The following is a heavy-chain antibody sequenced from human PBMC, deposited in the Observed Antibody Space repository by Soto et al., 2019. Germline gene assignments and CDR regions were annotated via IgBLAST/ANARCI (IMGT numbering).Heavy chain of an antibody. D-gene: IGHD3-10*01. J-gene: IGHJ4*02. V-gene: IGHV3-53*01. CDR1: GFTVSNNY. Sequence: EVQLVESGGGLIQPGGSLRLSCAVSGFTVSNNYMSWVRQAPGKGLEGVSVIYSGGYTAYGDSVKGRFTISRDNSKTTPFLQLNSLRAAGPGVYYWAPHPGGGGYWGQGTLVTVSS. CDR3: APHPGGGGY. CDR2: IYSGGYT.